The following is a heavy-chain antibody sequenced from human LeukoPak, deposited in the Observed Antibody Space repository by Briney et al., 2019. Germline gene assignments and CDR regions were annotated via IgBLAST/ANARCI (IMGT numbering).Heavy chain of an antibody. CDR2: ISGSGGST. Sequence: PGGSLRLPCAASGFTFSSYAMSWVRQAPGKGLEWVSAISGSGGSTYYADSVKGRFTISRDNSRTTLYLQMISLRADDTAVYYCAKSYNNPTVAVRVRGVIPYFDYWGQGSLVTVSS. V-gene: IGHV3-23*01. D-gene: IGHD3-10*01. CDR3: AKSYNNPTVAVRVRGVIPYFDY. CDR1: GFTFSSYA. J-gene: IGHJ4*02.